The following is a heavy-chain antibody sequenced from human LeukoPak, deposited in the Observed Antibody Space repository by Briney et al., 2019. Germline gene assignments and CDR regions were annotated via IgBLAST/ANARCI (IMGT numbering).Heavy chain of an antibody. D-gene: IGHD3-9*01. V-gene: IGHV3-30*18. Sequence: GGSLRLSCAASGFTVSSNYMSWVRQAPGKGLEWVAVISYDGSNKYYADSVKGRFTISRDNSKNTLYLQMNSLRAEDTAVYYCAKETLRYFDWLLLGYYYYYGMDVWGQGTTVTVSS. CDR2: ISYDGSNK. CDR1: GFTVSSNY. J-gene: IGHJ6*02. CDR3: AKETLRYFDWLLLGYYYYYGMDV.